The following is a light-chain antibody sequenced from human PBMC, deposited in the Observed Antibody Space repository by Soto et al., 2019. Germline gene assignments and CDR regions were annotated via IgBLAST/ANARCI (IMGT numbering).Light chain of an antibody. CDR2: GAS. V-gene: IGKV3-20*01. CDR1: QSFSGNY. Sequence: EIVFPRSPGTLSLSPGEGATHSCRASQSFSGNYLAWYQHKPGQAPRLLIYGASSWATGMPDRFGGFVCGSDFTAAIPRLEPEDFAVYYWQQYGSSDMFGQGTKVDIK. CDR3: QQYGSSDM. J-gene: IGKJ1*01.